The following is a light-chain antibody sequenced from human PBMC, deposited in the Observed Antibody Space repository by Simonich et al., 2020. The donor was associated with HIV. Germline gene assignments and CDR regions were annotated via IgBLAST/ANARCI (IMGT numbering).Light chain of an antibody. CDR1: QSISRY. CDR3: QQSYTTLT. CDR2: AAS. Sequence: DIPMTQSPSSLSASVGDRVTITCRASQSISRYLNWYQQKPGKAPKLLIYAASSLQSGVPSRFSGSGSGTDFTLTISSLQPEDFATYYCQQSYTTLTFGGGTKVEIK. J-gene: IGKJ4*01. V-gene: IGKV1-39*01.